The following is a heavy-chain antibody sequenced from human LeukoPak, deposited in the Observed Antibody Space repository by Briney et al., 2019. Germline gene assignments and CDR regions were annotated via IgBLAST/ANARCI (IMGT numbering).Heavy chain of an antibody. J-gene: IGHJ6*03. V-gene: IGHV1-2*02. D-gene: IGHD7-27*01. CDR3: ARVLGYYYYYMDV. CDR1: GYTFTGYY. CDR2: INPNSGGT. Sequence: ASVKFSSKASGYTFTGYYMHWVRPAPGQGLEWMGWINPNSGGTNYAQKFQGRATMTRHTSISTAYMELSRLRSDDTAVYYCARVLGYYYYYMDVWGKGTTVTVSS.